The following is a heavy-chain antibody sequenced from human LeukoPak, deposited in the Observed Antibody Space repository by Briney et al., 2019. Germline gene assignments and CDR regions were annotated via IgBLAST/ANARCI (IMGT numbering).Heavy chain of an antibody. J-gene: IGHJ4*02. CDR2: ISGSGGST. CDR1: GFTFSSYA. V-gene: IGHV3-23*01. CDR3: ARARYYDSSGYYLAH. D-gene: IGHD3-22*01. Sequence: GGSLRLSCAASGFTFSSYAMSWVRQAPGKGLEWVSAISGSGGSTYYADSVKGRFTISRDNSKNTLYLQMNSLRAEDTAVYYCARARYYDSSGYYLAHWGQGTLVTVSS.